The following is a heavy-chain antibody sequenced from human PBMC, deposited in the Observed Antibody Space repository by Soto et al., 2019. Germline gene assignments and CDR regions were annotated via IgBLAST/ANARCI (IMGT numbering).Heavy chain of an antibody. J-gene: IGHJ4*02. Sequence: EVQLLESGGGLVQPGGSLRLSCAASGFAFTSFSMNWIRQAPGKGLEWVSSISGSGISTYYADSVKGRFTISRDNSRSPVSLEMNSLRAEDTAIYYCAKEDASGTYFPLDSWGQGTLVTVSS. CDR1: GFAFTSFS. D-gene: IGHD3-10*01. CDR3: AKEDASGTYFPLDS. CDR2: ISGSGIST. V-gene: IGHV3-23*01.